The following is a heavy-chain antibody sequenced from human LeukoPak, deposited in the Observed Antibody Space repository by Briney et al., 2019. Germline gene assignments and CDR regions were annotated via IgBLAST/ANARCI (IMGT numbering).Heavy chain of an antibody. CDR3: ARDSDIVVVPAAAQGY. D-gene: IGHD2-2*01. J-gene: IGHJ4*02. Sequence: ASVKVSCKASGYTFTSYGISWVRQAPGQGLEWMGWISAYNGNTNYAQKLQGRVTMTTDTSTSTAYMELRSLRSDDTAVYYCARDSDIVVVPAAAQGYWGQGTLVTVSS. CDR2: ISAYNGNT. V-gene: IGHV1-18*01. CDR1: GYTFTSYG.